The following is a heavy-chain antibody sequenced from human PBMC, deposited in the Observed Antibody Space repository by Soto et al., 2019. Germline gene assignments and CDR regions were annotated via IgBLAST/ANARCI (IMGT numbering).Heavy chain of an antibody. V-gene: IGHV1-2*02. CDR1: GFTFSGFY. D-gene: IGHD2-15*01. CDR3: ARSPYSLEGDGQHYYYGMDL. Sequence: ASVKVSCKPSGFTFSGFYLHWVRQAPGQGLEWMGWIKPNTDDTGYAQKFQGRVTLTWDTSSSAGYLDLSRLGSDDTAVYYCARSPYSLEGDGQHYYYGMDLWGLGTTVTVSS. J-gene: IGHJ6*02. CDR2: IKPNTDDT.